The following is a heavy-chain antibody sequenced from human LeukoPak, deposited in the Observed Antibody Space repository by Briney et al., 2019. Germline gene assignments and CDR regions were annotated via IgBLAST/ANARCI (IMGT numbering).Heavy chain of an antibody. D-gene: IGHD5-24*01. J-gene: IGHJ4*02. CDR3: AKGRPDRDGYNWNYFDY. CDR2: ISSSSSYI. CDR1: GFTFSSYS. Sequence: GGSLRLSCAASGFTFSSYSMNWVRQAPGKGLEWVSSISSSSSYIYYADSVKGRFTISRDNAKNSLYLQMNSLRAEDTALYYCAKGRPDRDGYNWNYFDYWGQGTLVTVSS. V-gene: IGHV3-21*04.